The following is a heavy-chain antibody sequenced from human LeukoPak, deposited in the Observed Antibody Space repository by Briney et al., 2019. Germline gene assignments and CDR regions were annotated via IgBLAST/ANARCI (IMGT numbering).Heavy chain of an antibody. V-gene: IGHV3-23*01. CDR1: GSTFSSYA. J-gene: IGHJ4*02. CDR3: AKGFLGGTDQYFDS. Sequence: PGGSLRLSCEPSGSTFSSYAMNWVRQAPGKGREWVSAIGSGGGSTDYADSVQGRFTISRDNSKSTLYLQMNSLRAEDTAVYYCAKGFLGGTDQYFDSWGQGTLVTVSS. CDR2: IGSGGGST. D-gene: IGHD6-19*01.